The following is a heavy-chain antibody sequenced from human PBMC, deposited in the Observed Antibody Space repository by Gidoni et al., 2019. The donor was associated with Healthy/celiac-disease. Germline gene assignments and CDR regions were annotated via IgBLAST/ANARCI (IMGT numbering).Heavy chain of an antibody. J-gene: IGHJ5*02. CDR3: AKAGYSSSWYAAWFDP. Sequence: EVQLVESGGGLVQPGRSLRLSCAASGFTFDDYAMHWVRQAPGKGLEWVSGISWNSGSIGYADSVKGRFTISRDNAKNSLYLQMNSLRAEDTALYYCAKAGYSSSWYAAWFDPWGQGTLVTVSS. V-gene: IGHV3-9*01. CDR1: GFTFDDYA. D-gene: IGHD6-13*01. CDR2: ISWNSGSI.